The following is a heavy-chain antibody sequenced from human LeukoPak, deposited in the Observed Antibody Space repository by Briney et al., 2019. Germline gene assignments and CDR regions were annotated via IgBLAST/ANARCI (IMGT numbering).Heavy chain of an antibody. D-gene: IGHD1-26*01. Sequence: PGGSLRLSCAASGFSFSSYGMSWVRQAPGKGLEWVAVIGDSGETTIYRDSVKGRLTISRDNSKNTLYLQMNSLRAEDTAVYYCARGRGSRDPTPFDYWGQGTLVTVSS. V-gene: IGHV3-23*01. J-gene: IGHJ4*02. CDR1: GFSFSSYG. CDR2: IGDSGETT. CDR3: ARGRGSRDPTPFDY.